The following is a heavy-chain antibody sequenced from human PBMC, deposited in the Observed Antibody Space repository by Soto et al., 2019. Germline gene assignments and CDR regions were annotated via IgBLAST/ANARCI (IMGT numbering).Heavy chain of an antibody. CDR1: GSTFGDYA. V-gene: IGHV3-49*04. CDR3: TRDQPITP. CDR2: IRSKGSGGTS. D-gene: IGHD3-10*01. Sequence: QPGGSLRLSCTASGSTFGDYAMSWVRQAPGKGLEWVGFIRSKGSGGTSEYAASVKGRFTFSRDDSKSIAYLQMNSLKIEDTAVYYCTRDQPITPWGQGTMVTVSS. J-gene: IGHJ3*01.